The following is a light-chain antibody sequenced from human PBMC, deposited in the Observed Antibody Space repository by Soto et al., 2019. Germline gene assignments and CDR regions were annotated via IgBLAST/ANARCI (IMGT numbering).Light chain of an antibody. J-gene: IGKJ1*01. Sequence: DTVLTQSPDSLAVSLGERASINCKASQSVLYDPYNKNYLAWYQQKPGQPPKLLISWASTRESGVPDRFSGSGSGTDFTLTISSLHGEDVAVYYCQQYLTDPTFGRGTKVEIK. CDR3: QQYLTDPT. CDR2: WAS. V-gene: IGKV4-1*01. CDR1: QSVLYDPYNKNY.